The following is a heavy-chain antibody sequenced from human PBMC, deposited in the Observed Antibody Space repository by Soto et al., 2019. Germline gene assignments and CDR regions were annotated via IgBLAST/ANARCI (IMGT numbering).Heavy chain of an antibody. V-gene: IGHV1-18*01. CDR3: SRFIIVGGRFDPNYYHGMDV. CDR1: GYTFSNYG. Sequence: QVQLVQSGAEVKKPGASVTVSCKTCGYTFSNYGINWVRQAPGQGLEWMGRISGYNGNTNYAQTVQGRVTMTTDTSTGTVYMELRSLKSDDTAIYYCSRFIIVGGRFDPNYYHGMDVWGQGTTVTVSS. CDR2: ISGYNGNT. D-gene: IGHD3-10*01. J-gene: IGHJ6*02.